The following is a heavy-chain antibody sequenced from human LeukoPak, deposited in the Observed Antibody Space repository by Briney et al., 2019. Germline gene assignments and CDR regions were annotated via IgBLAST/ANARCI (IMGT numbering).Heavy chain of an antibody. D-gene: IGHD3-22*01. CDR2: ISDSGGRT. CDR3: AKRGVVIRVILVGFHKEAYYFDS. Sequence: GGSLRLSCAVSGITLSNYGRSWVRQPPGKGLEWVPGISDSGGRTNYADSVKGRFTISRDNPKNTLYLQMNSLRAEDTAVYFCAKRGVVIRVILVGFHKEAYYFDSWGQGALVTVSS. CDR1: GITLSNYG. V-gene: IGHV3-23*01. J-gene: IGHJ4*02.